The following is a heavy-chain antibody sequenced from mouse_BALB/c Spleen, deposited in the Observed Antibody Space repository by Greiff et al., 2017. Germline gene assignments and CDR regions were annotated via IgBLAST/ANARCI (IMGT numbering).Heavy chain of an antibody. CDR3: AREVRRGNYYAMDY. J-gene: IGHJ4*01. V-gene: IGHV2-9*02. CDR1: GFSLTSYG. CDR2: IWAGGST. D-gene: IGHD2-14*01. Sequence: QVQLQQSGPGLVAPSQSLSITCTVSGFSLTSYGVHWVRQPPGKGLEWLGVIWAGGSTNYNSALMSRLSISKDNSKSQVFLKMNSLQTDDTAMYYCAREVRRGNYYAMDYWGQGTSVTVSS.